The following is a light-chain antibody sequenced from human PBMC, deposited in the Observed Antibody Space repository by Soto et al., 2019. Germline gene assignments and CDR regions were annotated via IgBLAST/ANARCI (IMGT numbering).Light chain of an antibody. CDR1: TSNFGAGYD. CDR2: GNN. V-gene: IGLV1-40*01. CDR3: QSYDISLSAYV. Sequence: QSVLTQPPSVSGAPGQTITISCTGTTSNFGAGYDVHWYQQLPQTAPRLLIFGNNNRPSGVPDRFSGSKSATSASLAITGLQAEDEADYYCQSYDISLSAYVFGTGTKVTVL. J-gene: IGLJ1*01.